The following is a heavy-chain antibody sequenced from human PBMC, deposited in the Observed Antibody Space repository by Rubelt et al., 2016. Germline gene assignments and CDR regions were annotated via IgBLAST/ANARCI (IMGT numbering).Heavy chain of an antibody. V-gene: IGHV1-3*01. CDR2: LDVGKGDP. D-gene: IGHD4-17*01. J-gene: IGHJ6*01. CDR1: GYPFATYA. Sequence: QVQLVQSGAEVKRPGASVKVSCQASGYPFATYAMHWVRQAPGQRLEWMGWLDVGKGDPKYSINLQGRVTVTMDTSGSTAYKELGSLRSEGSAVYYCARFSLAAVSTAYYYYGWGVWGQGKTVTVSS. CDR3: ARFSLAAVSTAYYYYGWGV.